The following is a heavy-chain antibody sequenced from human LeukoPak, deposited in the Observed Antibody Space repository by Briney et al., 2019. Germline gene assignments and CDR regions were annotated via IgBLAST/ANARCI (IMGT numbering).Heavy chain of an antibody. CDR1: GGSISNYY. CDR2: IYTSGST. V-gene: IGHV4-4*07. CDR3: ARGPYDFWILGYAFDI. J-gene: IGHJ3*02. Sequence: PSETLSLTCTVSGGSISNYYWSWLRQPAGKGLEWIGRIYTSGSTNYNPSLKSRVTISVDTSKNQFSLKLSSVTAADTAVYYCARGPYDFWILGYAFDIWGQGTMVTVSS. D-gene: IGHD3-3*01.